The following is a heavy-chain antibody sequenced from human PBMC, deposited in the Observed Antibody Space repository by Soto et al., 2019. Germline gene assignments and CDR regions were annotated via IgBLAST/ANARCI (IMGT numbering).Heavy chain of an antibody. V-gene: IGHV3-30-3*01. Sequence: QVQLVESGGGVVQPGRSLRLSCAASGFTFSSYAMHWVRQAPGKGLEWVAVISYDGSNKYYADSVKGRFTISRDNSKNTLYLQMNSLRAEDTAVYYCARDLRSYSSRYGGYAFDIWGQGTMVTVSS. CDR3: ARDLRSYSSRYGGYAFDI. CDR2: ISYDGSNK. D-gene: IGHD4-4*01. J-gene: IGHJ3*02. CDR1: GFTFSSYA.